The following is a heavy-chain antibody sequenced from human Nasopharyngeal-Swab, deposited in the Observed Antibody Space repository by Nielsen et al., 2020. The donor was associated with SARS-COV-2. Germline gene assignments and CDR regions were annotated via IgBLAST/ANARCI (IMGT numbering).Heavy chain of an antibody. D-gene: IGHD3-10*01. CDR3: AKALVPNSMVRGDLFDY. CDR2: ISGSGGST. J-gene: IGHJ4*02. CDR1: GFTFSSDA. V-gene: IGHV3-23*01. Sequence: GGSLRLSCAASGFTFSSDAMSWVRQAPGKGQERVSAISGSGGSTYYADSVKGRFTISRDNSKNTLYLQMNSLRAEDTAVYYCAKALVPNSMVRGDLFDYWGQGTLVTVSS.